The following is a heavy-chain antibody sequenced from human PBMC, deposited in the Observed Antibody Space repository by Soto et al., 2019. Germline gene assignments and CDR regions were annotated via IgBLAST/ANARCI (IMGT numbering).Heavy chain of an antibody. Sequence: LQLQESGSGLVKRSQTLSLTCAVSGGSISSGGYSWSWIRQPPGKGLEWIGYIYHSGSTYYNPSLKSRVTISVDRSKNQFSLQLSSVTAADTAVYYCAAGGGLPRYYWGQGTLVTVSS. J-gene: IGHJ4*02. V-gene: IGHV4-30-2*01. CDR3: AAGGGLPRYY. CDR1: GGSISSGGYS. CDR2: IYHSGST. D-gene: IGHD5-12*01.